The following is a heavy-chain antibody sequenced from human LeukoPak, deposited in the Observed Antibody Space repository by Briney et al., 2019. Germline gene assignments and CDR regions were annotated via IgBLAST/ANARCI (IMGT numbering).Heavy chain of an antibody. Sequence: GSLRLSSAASGLTFSDYYRSVIHQAPGKGLEWVSYISSSASTISYEVSVKGRFTISRDNAQNSLYLQMTSLRAEDTAVYYGARPTDGGSGSDYYYYMDVWGKGTTVTVSS. J-gene: IGHJ6*03. D-gene: IGHD3-10*01. CDR3: ARPTDGGSGSDYYYYMDV. CDR2: ISSSASTI. V-gene: IGHV3-11*01. CDR1: GLTFSDYY.